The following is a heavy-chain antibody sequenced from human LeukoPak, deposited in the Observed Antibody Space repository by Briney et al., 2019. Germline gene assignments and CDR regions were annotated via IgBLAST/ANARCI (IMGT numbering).Heavy chain of an antibody. D-gene: IGHD4-11*01. V-gene: IGHV3-74*01. CDR2: INTDGTVT. CDR3: ARDAQRGFDYSNSLEY. J-gene: IGHJ4*02. Sequence: GGSLRLSCAASGFTFSKYWMLWVRQAPGKGLESVSRINTDGTVTTYADSVKGRFTISRDDSGNTVYLQMNSLRPEDTGVYYCARDAQRGFDYSNSLEYWGQGTPVTVST. CDR1: GFTFSKYW.